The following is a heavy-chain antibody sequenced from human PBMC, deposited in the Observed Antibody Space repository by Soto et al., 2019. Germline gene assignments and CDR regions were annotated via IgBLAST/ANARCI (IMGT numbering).Heavy chain of an antibody. CDR1: GGSISSSSYY. J-gene: IGHJ4*02. CDR3: AGVGDWFGELIHSGRWY. Sequence: QLQLQESGPGLVKPSETLSLTCTVSGGSISSSSYYWGWIRQPPGKGLEWIGSIYYSGSTYYNPSLKSRVTIPVDTSQNPFPLEPCSVPAADTAVYYWAGVGDWFGELIHSGRWYWGEGTLVTVSS. V-gene: IGHV4-39*01. D-gene: IGHD3-10*01. CDR2: IYYSGST.